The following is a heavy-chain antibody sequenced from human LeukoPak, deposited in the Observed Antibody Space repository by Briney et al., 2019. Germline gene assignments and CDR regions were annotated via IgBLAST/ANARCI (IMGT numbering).Heavy chain of an antibody. D-gene: IGHD3-10*01. Sequence: PSETLSLTCAVSGVSISSYAWSWSRQPPGKGLDWIGYIYYSGSTNYNPSLKSRVTISVDTSKNQFYLKLSSVTAADTAVYYCARHVRLQGQSELDYWGQGTLVTVSS. J-gene: IGHJ4*02. V-gene: IGHV4-59*08. CDR2: IYYSGST. CDR3: ARHVRLQGQSELDY. CDR1: GVSISSYA.